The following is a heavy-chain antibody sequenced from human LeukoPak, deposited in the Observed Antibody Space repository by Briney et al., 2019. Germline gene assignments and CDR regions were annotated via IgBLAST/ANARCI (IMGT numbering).Heavy chain of an antibody. CDR1: GGSFSGYY. V-gene: IGHV4-34*01. CDR3: ARPSGVYAFFNY. CDR2: INHSGST. D-gene: IGHD2-8*01. J-gene: IGHJ4*02. Sequence: SETLSLTCAVYGGSFSGYYWSWIRQPPGKGLEWIGEINHSGSTNYNPSLKSRVTISVDMSKNQFSLKLSSVTAADTAVYYCARPSGVYAFFNYWGQGTLVTVSS.